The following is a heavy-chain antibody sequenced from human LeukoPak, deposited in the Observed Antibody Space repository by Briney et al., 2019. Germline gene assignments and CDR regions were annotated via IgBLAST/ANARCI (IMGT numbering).Heavy chain of an antibody. CDR1: EFTFSSYA. CDR3: AKTPGVVVVAAAFDY. CDR2: ISGSGGST. Sequence: GGSLRLSCAASEFTFSSYAMSWVRQAPGKGLEWVSAISGSGGSTYYADSAKGRFTISRDNSKNTLYLQMNSLRAEDTAVYYCAKTPGVVVVAAAFDYWGQGTLVTVSS. J-gene: IGHJ4*02. V-gene: IGHV3-23*01. D-gene: IGHD2-15*01.